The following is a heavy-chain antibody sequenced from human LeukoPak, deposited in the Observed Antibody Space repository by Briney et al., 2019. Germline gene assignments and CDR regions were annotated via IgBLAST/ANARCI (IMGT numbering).Heavy chain of an antibody. D-gene: IGHD5-18*01. CDR3: ARLVGYSYEYYFDY. V-gene: IGHV4-61*02. CDR2: IYTSGST. J-gene: IGHJ4*02. CDR1: GGSISSGSYY. Sequence: PSQTLSLTCTVSGGSISSGSYYWSWIRQPAGKGLEWLGRIYTSGSTDYNPSLKSRVTISVDTSKNQFSLKLSSVTAADTAVYYCARLVGYSYEYYFDYWGQGTLVTVSS.